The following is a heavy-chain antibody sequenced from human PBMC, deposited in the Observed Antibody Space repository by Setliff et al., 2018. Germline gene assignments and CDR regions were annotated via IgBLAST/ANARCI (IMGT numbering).Heavy chain of an antibody. J-gene: IGHJ5*02. V-gene: IGHV1-2*04. CDR1: GYTFTGYY. Sequence: GASVKVSCKASGYTFTGYYMHWVRQAPGQGLEWMGWINPNSGGTNYAQKFQGWVTMTRDTSISTAYMELSRLRSDDTAVYYCARWGDSSGQNNRFDPWGQGTLVTVSS. D-gene: IGHD6-19*01. CDR2: INPNSGGT. CDR3: ARWGDSSGQNNRFDP.